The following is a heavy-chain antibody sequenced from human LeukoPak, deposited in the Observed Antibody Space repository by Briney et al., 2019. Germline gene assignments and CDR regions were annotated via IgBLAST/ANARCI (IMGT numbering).Heavy chain of an antibody. CDR2: ISYDGSNK. D-gene: IGHD2-15*01. J-gene: IGHJ4*02. Sequence: GRSLRLSCAASGFTFSSYGMHWVRHAQGKGLEWVAVISYDGSNKYYADSVKGRFTIYRDNSKNTLYLQMNSLRAEDTAVYYCAKDSHRYCSGGSCYSFDYWGQGTLVTVSS. V-gene: IGHV3-30*18. CDR1: GFTFSSYG. CDR3: AKDSHRYCSGGSCYSFDY.